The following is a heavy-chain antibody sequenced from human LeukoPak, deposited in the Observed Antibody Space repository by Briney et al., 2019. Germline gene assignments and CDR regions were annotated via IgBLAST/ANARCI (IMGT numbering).Heavy chain of an antibody. CDR2: INHSGST. V-gene: IGHV4-34*01. J-gene: IGHJ4*02. D-gene: IGHD5-18*01. CDR1: GGSFSDYY. Sequence: PSETLSLTCAVYGGSFSDYYWSWIRQPPGKGLEWIGEINHSGSTNYNPSLKSRVTISVDTSKNQFSLKLSSVTAADTAVYYCARGGYSYLGYYFDYWGQGTLVTVSS. CDR3: ARGGYSYLGYYFDY.